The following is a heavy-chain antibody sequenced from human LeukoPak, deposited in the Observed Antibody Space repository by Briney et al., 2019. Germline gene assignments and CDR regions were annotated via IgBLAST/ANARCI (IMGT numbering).Heavy chain of an antibody. D-gene: IGHD2-21*02. Sequence: MSGGSLRLXCAASGFTFSSYSMNWVRQAPGKGLEWVSSISSSSSYIYYADSVKGRFTISRDNAKNSLYLQMNSLRAEDTAVYYCARVLEVVVVTDAFDIWGQGTMVTVSS. CDR2: ISSSSSYI. J-gene: IGHJ3*02. V-gene: IGHV3-21*01. CDR1: GFTFSSYS. CDR3: ARVLEVVVVTDAFDI.